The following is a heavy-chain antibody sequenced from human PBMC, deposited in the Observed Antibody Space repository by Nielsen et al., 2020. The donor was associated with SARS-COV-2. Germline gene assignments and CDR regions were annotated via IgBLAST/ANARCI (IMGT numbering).Heavy chain of an antibody. CDR2: IYYSGST. J-gene: IGHJ6*03. V-gene: IGHV4-61*01. CDR1: GGSVSSGSYY. CDR3: ARDLLAGTTHYYYYMDV. D-gene: IGHD1-1*01. Sequence: SETLSLTCTVSGGSVSSGSYYWSWIRQPPGKGLEWIGYIYYSGSTNYNPSLKSRVTISVDTSKNQFSLKLSSVTAADTAVYYCARDLLAGTTHYYYYMDVWGKGTTVTVSS.